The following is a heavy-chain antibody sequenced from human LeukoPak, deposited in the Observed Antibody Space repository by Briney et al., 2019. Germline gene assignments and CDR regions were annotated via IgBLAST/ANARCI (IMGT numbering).Heavy chain of an antibody. Sequence: ASETLSLTCTVSGGSTSGYHWSWIRQPPGKGLEWIGYIYYSGSTTYNPSLKSRVTISVDTSKNQFSLKVSSVTAADTAVYYCARYSGTHSRNFDYWGQGTLVTVSS. CDR2: IYYSGST. J-gene: IGHJ4*02. CDR1: GGSTSGYH. D-gene: IGHD1-26*01. CDR3: ARYSGTHSRNFDY. V-gene: IGHV4-59*08.